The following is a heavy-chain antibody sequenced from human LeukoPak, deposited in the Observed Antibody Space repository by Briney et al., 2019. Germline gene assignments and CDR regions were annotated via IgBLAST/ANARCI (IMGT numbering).Heavy chain of an antibody. CDR2: ISGSGGSP. D-gene: IGHD3-22*01. V-gene: IGHV3-23*01. CDR1: GFSFSTYA. Sequence: GGSLRLSCAASGFSFSTYAMTWVRRAPGKGLEWVSGISGSGGSPYYADSVKGRFTISRDTSKNTLYLQMNSLRAEETAVYYCAKAVYDSSGSFDFWGQGTLVTVSS. J-gene: IGHJ4*02. CDR3: AKAVYDSSGSFDF.